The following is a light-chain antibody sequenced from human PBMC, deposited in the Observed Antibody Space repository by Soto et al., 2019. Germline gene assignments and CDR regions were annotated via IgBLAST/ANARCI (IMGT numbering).Light chain of an antibody. CDR3: QQLNSYPFT. CDR2: AAS. CDR1: QGISSY. V-gene: IGKV1-9*01. J-gene: IGKJ3*01. Sequence: IQLTQSPSSLSASLGDRVTITCRASQGISSYLAWYQQKPGKAPKLLIYAASTLEVGVPSRFSGSGSGTDFTLTISSPQPEDFATYYCQQLNSYPFTFGPGAKVDFK.